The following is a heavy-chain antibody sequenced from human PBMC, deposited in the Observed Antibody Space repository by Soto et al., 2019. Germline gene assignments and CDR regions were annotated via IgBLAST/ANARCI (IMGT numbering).Heavy chain of an antibody. V-gene: IGHV2-5*02. D-gene: IGHD4-4*01. CDR3: AHRVPYSTYYSVGWFDP. J-gene: IGHJ5*02. CDR2: IYWDNDK. CDR1: GLSLSTPGVG. Sequence: QITLKESGPALMEPTQTLTLTCSFSGLSLSTPGVGVGWLRQAPGKALECLAIIYWDNDKRYNPSLKTRLTIAKDTTKNQVVLTMTCMAPVDTAIYYCAHRVPYSTYYSVGWFDPWGQGTLVTVS.